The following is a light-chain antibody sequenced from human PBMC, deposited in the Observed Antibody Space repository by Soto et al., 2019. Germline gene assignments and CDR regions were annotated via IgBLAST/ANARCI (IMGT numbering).Light chain of an antibody. CDR3: QQLNSYPLT. J-gene: IGKJ4*01. V-gene: IGKV1-9*01. CDR2: AAS. CDR1: QGMSSS. Sequence: DIQLTQSPSFLSASVGDRVTISCRASQGMSSSLAWYQQKPGQAPNLLIYAASTLQSGVPSRFSGSGSGTEFTLTISSLQPEDFATYYGQQLNSYPLTFGGGTRVEI.